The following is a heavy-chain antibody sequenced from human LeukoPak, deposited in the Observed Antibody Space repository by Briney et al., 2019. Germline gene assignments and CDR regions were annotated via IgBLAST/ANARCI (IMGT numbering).Heavy chain of an antibody. Sequence: SVTLSLTCTVSGGSISSYYWSWIRQPPGKGLEWIGYIYYSGSTNYNPSLKSRVTISVDTSKNQFSLKLSSVTAADTAVYYCVRGDCSGGSCYFRSFDYWGQGTLVTVSS. D-gene: IGHD2-15*01. J-gene: IGHJ4*02. CDR3: VRGDCSGGSCYFRSFDY. CDR2: IYYSGST. V-gene: IGHV4-59*01. CDR1: GGSISSYY.